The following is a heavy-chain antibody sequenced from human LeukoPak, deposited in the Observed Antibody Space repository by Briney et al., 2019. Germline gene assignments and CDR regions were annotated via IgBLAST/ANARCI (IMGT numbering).Heavy chain of an antibody. CDR3: AKDTDSSGYPYYFDY. Sequence: GGSLRLSCAASGFTFSSYAMSWVRQAPGKGLEWVSAISGSGGSTYYADSVKGRFTISRDNSKNTLYLQMNSLRAEDTAVYYCAKDTDSSGYPYYFDYWGQGTLVTVSS. CDR1: GFTFSSYA. CDR2: ISGSGGST. J-gene: IGHJ4*02. D-gene: IGHD3-22*01. V-gene: IGHV3-23*01.